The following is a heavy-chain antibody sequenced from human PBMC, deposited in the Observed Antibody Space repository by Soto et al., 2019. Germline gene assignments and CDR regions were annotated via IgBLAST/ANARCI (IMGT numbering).Heavy chain of an antibody. J-gene: IGHJ4*02. CDR1: GFNFSTHA. V-gene: IGHV3-30-3*01. CDR2: VSFDGSNK. Sequence: VGSLRLSCAVSGFNFSTHAMHCVRQAPGKGLECVAIVSFDGSNKYYADSVKGRFTISRDNSKNTLYLQMSGLTPEDTAVYYCARDQTGITTTGGGRIDHWGQGTLVTVSS. D-gene: IGHD1-1*01. CDR3: ARDQTGITTTGGGRIDH.